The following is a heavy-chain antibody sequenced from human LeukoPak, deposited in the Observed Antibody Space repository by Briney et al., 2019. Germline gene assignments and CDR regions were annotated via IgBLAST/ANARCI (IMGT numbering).Heavy chain of an antibody. J-gene: IGHJ6*03. CDR2: IKSKTDGGTT. V-gene: IGHV3-15*01. CDR1: GITFSNAW. Sequence: GGSLRLSCAASGITFSNAWMSWVRQAPGKGLEWVGRIKSKTDGGTTDYAAPVKGRFTISRDDSKNTLYLQMNSLKTEDTAVYYCTTDLSGDYYYYMDVWGKGTTVTVSS. CDR3: TTDLSGDYYYYMDV. D-gene: IGHD3-3*01.